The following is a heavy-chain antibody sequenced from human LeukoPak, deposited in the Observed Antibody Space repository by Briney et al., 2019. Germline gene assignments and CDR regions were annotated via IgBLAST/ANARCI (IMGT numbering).Heavy chain of an antibody. CDR3: ARDLGQQMGD. V-gene: IGHV4-59*02. D-gene: IGHD6-13*01. CDR2: IYFSGST. J-gene: IGHJ4*02. Sequence: LETLSLTCTVSGGSVRNYQWSWIRQPPGKGLEWIGYIYFSGSTHYNPSLKSRVTISIDTSKNQCSLKVTSVTAADTAVYYCARDLGQQMGDWGQGSLVTVSS. CDR1: GGSVRNYQ.